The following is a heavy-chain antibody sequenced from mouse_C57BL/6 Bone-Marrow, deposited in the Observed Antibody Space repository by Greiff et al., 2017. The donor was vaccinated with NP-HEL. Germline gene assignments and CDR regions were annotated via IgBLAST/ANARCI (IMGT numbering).Heavy chain of an antibody. V-gene: IGHV14-4*01. CDR1: GFNITDDY. Sequence: EVQLQQSGAELVRPGASVKLSCTASGFNITDDYMHWVKQRPEQGLEWIGWIDPENGDTEYASKFQGKATITADTSSNTAYLQLSSLTSEDTAVYYCTPYYYGSSSHWYFDVWGTGTTVTVSS. J-gene: IGHJ1*03. CDR2: IDPENGDT. CDR3: TPYYYGSSSHWYFDV. D-gene: IGHD1-1*01.